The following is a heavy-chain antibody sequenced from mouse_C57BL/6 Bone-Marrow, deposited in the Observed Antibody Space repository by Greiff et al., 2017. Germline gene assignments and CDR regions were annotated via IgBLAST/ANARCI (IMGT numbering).Heavy chain of an antibody. V-gene: IGHV5-6*02. CDR1: GFTFSSYG. CDR2: ISSGGSYT. CDR3: ARRSIAMDY. Sequence: LVESGGDLVKPGGSLKLSCAASGFTFSSYGMSWVRQTPDKRLEWVATISSGGSYTYYPDSVKGRFTISRDNAKNTLYLQMSSLKSEDTAMYYCARRSIAMDYWGQGTSVTVSS. J-gene: IGHJ4*01.